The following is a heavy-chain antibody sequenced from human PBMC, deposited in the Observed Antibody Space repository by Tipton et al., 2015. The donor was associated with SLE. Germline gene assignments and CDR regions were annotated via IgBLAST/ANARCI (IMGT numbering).Heavy chain of an antibody. V-gene: IGHV4-59*12. CDR3: ASIGPIYYYYYYMDV. CDR1: SGSIGSYY. J-gene: IGHJ6*03. CDR2: IYSSGGT. Sequence: TLSFTCTVSSGSIGSYYWSWIRQPPGKGLEWIGYIYSSGGTNYNPSLKSRVTMSVDTSKNQFSLKLSSVTAADTAVYYCASIGPIYYYYYYMDVWGKGTTVTVSS.